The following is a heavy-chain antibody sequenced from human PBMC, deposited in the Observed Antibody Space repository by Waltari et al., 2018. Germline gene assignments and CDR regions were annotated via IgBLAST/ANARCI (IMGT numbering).Heavy chain of an antibody. CDR3: ARDQWFAFDI. CDR2: IKKDGSEE. D-gene: IGHD3-22*01. Sequence: EVQLVESGGGLVQPGGSLRLSCAASGFTLSSYWMSWVRQAPGEGPEWVANIKKDGSEEYYVDSVCGRFTISRDNAKNSLYLQMNSLRPEDTAVYYCARDQWFAFDIWGQGTMVTVSS. V-gene: IGHV3-7*01. J-gene: IGHJ3*02. CDR1: GFTLSSYW.